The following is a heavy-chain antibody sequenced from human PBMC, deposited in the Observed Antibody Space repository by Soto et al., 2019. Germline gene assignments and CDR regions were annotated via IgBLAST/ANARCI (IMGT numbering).Heavy chain of an antibody. J-gene: IGHJ6*02. Sequence: SQTLSLTCDLSGDSVSSNSAAWNWIRQSPSRGLEWLGRTYYRSKWYNDYAVSVKSRISINPDTSKNQYSLQLNSVTPEDTALYYSAGGIAAAGTSYYYYDLDFSGQGTTVIVS. CDR2: TYYRSKWYN. CDR1: GDSVSSNSAA. CDR3: AGGIAAAGTSYYYYDLDF. V-gene: IGHV6-1*01. D-gene: IGHD6-13*01.